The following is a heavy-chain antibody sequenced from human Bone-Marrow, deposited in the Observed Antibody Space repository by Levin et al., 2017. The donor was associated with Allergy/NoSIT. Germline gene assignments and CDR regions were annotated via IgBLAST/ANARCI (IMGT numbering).Heavy chain of an antibody. D-gene: IGHD6-19*01. Sequence: PGGSLRLSCAASGFTFSSYAMSWVRQAPGKGLEWVSAISGSGGSTYYADSVKGRFTISRDNSKNTLYLQMNSLRAEDTAVYYCAKQKKNPGFGRGGGWFPGWFDPWGQGTLVTVSS. J-gene: IGHJ5*02. V-gene: IGHV3-23*01. CDR2: ISGSGGST. CDR1: GFTFSSYA. CDR3: AKQKKNPGFGRGGGWFPGWFDP.